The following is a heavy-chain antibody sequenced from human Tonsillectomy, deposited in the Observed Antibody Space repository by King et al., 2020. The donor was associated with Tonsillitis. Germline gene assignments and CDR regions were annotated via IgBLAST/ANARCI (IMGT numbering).Heavy chain of an antibody. J-gene: IGHJ4*02. V-gene: IGHV4-38-2*01. D-gene: IGHD1-26*01. CDR3: ARMPGKLLAAPTSDY. CDR1: GYSISSGYY. CDR2: IYHSGST. Sequence: VQLQESGPGLVKPSETLSLTCVVSGYSISSGYYWGWIRQPPGKGLEWIGSIYHSGSTFYNPSLKSRVTISVDTSKNQFSLKVNSVTAADTAVYYCARMPGKLLAAPTSDYWGQGTLVTVSS.